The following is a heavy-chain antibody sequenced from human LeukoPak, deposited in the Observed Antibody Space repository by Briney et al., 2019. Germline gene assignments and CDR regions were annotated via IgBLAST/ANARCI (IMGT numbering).Heavy chain of an antibody. V-gene: IGHV4-59*10. D-gene: IGHD6-19*01. CDR1: GGSITGFF. Sequence: SETLSLTCAVYGGSITGFFWTWIRQPAGEGLQYIGRILSRGGANYNPSLQSRVAMSVDTSQNLFSLKLTSVTAADTAVYFCARVATPDVSSPLDFWGQGTLFTVSS. CDR2: ILSRGGA. CDR3: ARVATPDVSSPLDF. J-gene: IGHJ4*02.